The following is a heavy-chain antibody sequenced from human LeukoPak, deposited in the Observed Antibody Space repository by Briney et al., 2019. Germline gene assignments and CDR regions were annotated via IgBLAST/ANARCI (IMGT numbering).Heavy chain of an antibody. V-gene: IGHV1-2*02. J-gene: IGHJ5*02. CDR2: INPNNGGT. D-gene: IGHD6-25*01. Sequence: ASVNVSCKASGYIFTGYYMHWVRQAPGQGLEWMGWINPNNGGTNYAQKFQGRVTMTRDTSISTAYMELSSLRSEDTAVYYCARAGDQYSIAAVGFDPWGQGTLVTVSS. CDR1: GYIFTGYY. CDR3: ARAGDQYSIAAVGFDP.